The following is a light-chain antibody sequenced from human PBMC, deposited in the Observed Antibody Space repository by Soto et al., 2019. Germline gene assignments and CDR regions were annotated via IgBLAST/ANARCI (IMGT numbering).Light chain of an antibody. Sequence: QAVVTQPASVSGSPGQSITISCTGTSSDVGGYNYVSWYQQHPGKAPKLMIYDVSNRPSGVSNRFSGSKSGNTASLTISGLQAEDEADYYCNSYTSSSTLNWVFGGGTKLTVL. J-gene: IGLJ3*02. CDR2: DVS. CDR1: SSDVGGYNY. V-gene: IGLV2-14*01. CDR3: NSYTSSSTLNWV.